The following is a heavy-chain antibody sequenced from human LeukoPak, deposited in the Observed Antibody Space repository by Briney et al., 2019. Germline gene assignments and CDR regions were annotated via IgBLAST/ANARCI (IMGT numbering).Heavy chain of an antibody. CDR2: INPNSGGT. V-gene: IGHV1-2*02. D-gene: IGHD3-22*01. Sequence: ASVKVSCKASGYTFTGYYMHWVRQAPGQGLEWMGWINPNSGGTNYAQKFQGRVTMSVDTSKNQFSLKLSSVTAADTAVYYCARVRRYYDSSGYYDYWGQGTLVTVSS. J-gene: IGHJ4*02. CDR1: GYTFTGYY. CDR3: ARVRRYYDSSGYYDY.